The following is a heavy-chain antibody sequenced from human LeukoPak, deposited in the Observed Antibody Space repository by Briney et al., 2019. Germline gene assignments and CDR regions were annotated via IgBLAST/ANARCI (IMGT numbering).Heavy chain of an antibody. CDR3: ARDWNLYFDY. Sequence: ASVKVSYKASGGTFSSYAISWVRQAPGQGLEWMGGIIPIFGTANYAQKFQGRVTITADESTSTAYMELSSLRSEDTAVYYCARDWNLYFDYWGQGTLVTVSS. CDR1: GGTFSSYA. J-gene: IGHJ4*02. D-gene: IGHD1-1*01. V-gene: IGHV1-69*13. CDR2: IIPIFGTA.